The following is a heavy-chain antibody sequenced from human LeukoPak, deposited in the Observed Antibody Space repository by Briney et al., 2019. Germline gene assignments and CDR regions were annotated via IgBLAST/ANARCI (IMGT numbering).Heavy chain of an antibody. Sequence: GASVKVSCKTSGYTFIGYSINWLRQAPGQGLEWMGWISTNTGNPTYAQGFTGRFVFSLDTSVSTAYLQISSLKAEDTAVYYCARDPSFLTGPVFYFDYWGQGTLVTVSS. V-gene: IGHV7-4-1*02. D-gene: IGHD3-9*01. J-gene: IGHJ4*02. CDR2: ISTNTGNP. CDR1: GYTFIGYS. CDR3: ARDPSFLTGPVFYFDY.